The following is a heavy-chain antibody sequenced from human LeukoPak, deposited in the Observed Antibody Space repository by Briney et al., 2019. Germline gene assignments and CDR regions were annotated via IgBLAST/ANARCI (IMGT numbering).Heavy chain of an antibody. CDR2: IYPGDSDT. V-gene: IGHV5-51*01. CDR3: ARQWSGSGWYLNAFDI. Sequence: GESLKISCKGSGYSFTSYWIGWVRQMPGKGLEWMGIIYPGDSDTRYSPSFQGQATISADKSISTAYLQWSSLKASDTAMYYCARQWSGSGWYLNAFDIWGQGTMVTVSS. D-gene: IGHD6-19*01. CDR1: GYSFTSYW. J-gene: IGHJ3*02.